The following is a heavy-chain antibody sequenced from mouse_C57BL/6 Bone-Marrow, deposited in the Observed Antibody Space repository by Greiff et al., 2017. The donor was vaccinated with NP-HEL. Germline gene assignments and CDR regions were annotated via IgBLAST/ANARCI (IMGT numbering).Heavy chain of an antibody. Sequence: VQLQQPGAELVKPGASVKLSCKASGYTFTSYWMHWVKQRPGQGLEWIGMIHPNSGSTNYNEKFKSKATLTVDKYYSTAYMQLISLTSEDAAVYYCARSAWFAYWGQGTLVTVSA. CDR3: ARSAWFAY. J-gene: IGHJ3*01. CDR1: GYTFTSYW. V-gene: IGHV1-64*01. CDR2: IHPNSGST.